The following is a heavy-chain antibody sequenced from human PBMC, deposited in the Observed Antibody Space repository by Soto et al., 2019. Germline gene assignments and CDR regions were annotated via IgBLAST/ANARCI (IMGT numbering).Heavy chain of an antibody. CDR2: IYYSGST. Sequence: PSETLSLTCTVSGGSISSGDYYWSWIRQPPGKGLEWIGYIYYSGSTYYNPSLKSRVTISVDTSKNHFSLKLTSVTAADTAVYSCARAYYYEVAGWFDPWGPGTLVTVSS. J-gene: IGHJ5*02. CDR3: ARAYYYEVAGWFDP. V-gene: IGHV4-30-4*01. D-gene: IGHD3-22*01. CDR1: GGSISSGDYY.